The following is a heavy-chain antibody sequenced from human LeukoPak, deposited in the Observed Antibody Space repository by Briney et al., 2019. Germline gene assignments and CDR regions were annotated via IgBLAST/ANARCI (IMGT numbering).Heavy chain of an antibody. J-gene: IGHJ4*02. V-gene: IGHV3-23*01. CDR3: AKDRNAIQAIWGSQTFDY. CDR2: ISAGGST. CDR1: GFAFSSYA. D-gene: IGHD3-16*01. Sequence: GGSLRLSCAASGFAFSSYAMSWVRQAPGKGLEWVSVISAGGSTYYADSVKGRFTISRDNSKNTLYLQMNSLRAEDTAVYFCAKDRNAIQAIWGSQTFDYWGQGTLVILSS.